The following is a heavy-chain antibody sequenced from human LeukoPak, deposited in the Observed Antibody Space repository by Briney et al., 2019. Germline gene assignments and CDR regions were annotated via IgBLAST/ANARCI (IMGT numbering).Heavy chain of an antibody. CDR1: GGSFSGYY. D-gene: IGHD3-22*01. CDR3: ARHSRTYYYDSSGFFDI. J-gene: IGHJ3*02. V-gene: IGHV4-34*01. CDR2: INHSGST. Sequence: SETLSLTCAVYGGSFSGYYWSWIRQPPGKGLEWIGEINHSGSTNYNPSLKSRVTISVDTSKNQFSLKLSSVTAADTAVYYCARHSRTYYYDSSGFFDIWGQGTMVTVSS.